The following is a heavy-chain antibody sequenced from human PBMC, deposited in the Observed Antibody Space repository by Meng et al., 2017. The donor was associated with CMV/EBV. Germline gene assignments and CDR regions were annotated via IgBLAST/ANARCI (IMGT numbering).Heavy chain of an antibody. D-gene: IGHD1-14*01. CDR3: ARVTSRVAGAFDY. CDR1: GGSIRSGDYY. J-gene: IGHJ4*02. V-gene: IGHV4-30-4*08. Sequence: QWQLQGSGPVLVKPSPTLSPTCTVSGGSIRSGDYYWSWIRQPPGKGLEWIGYIYYSGSTYYNPSLKSRVTISVDTSKNQFSLKLSSVTAADTAVYYCARVTSRVAGAFDYWGQGTLVTVSS. CDR2: IYYSGST.